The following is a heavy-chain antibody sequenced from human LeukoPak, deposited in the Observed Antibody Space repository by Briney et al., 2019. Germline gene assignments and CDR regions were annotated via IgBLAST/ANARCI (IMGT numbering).Heavy chain of an antibody. V-gene: IGHV1-69*04. CDR3: ARGFVDGSGSYAPDAFDI. CDR2: IIPILGIA. J-gene: IGHJ3*02. CDR1: GYSFVFFG. D-gene: IGHD3-10*01. Sequence: SVKVSCKASGYSFVFFGVSWVRQAPGQGLEWMGRIIPILGIANYAQKFQGRVTITADKSTSTAYMELSSLRSEDTAVYYCARGFVDGSGSYAPDAFDIWGQGTMVTVSS.